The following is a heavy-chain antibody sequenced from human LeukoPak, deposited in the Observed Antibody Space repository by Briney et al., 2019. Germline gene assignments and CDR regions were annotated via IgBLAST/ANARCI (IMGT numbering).Heavy chain of an antibody. J-gene: IGHJ4*02. CDR3: ARGSRGSRAAAGTAGDY. CDR2: ISSGSTI. D-gene: IGHD6-13*01. Sequence: GGSLRLSCAASGCTFSSYEMKRVRQDPGKGLEWVSYISSGSTIYYADSVKGRFTISRDNAKNSLYLQMNSLRAEDTAVYYCARGSRGSRAAAGTAGDYWGQGTLVTVSS. V-gene: IGHV3-48*03. CDR1: GCTFSSYE.